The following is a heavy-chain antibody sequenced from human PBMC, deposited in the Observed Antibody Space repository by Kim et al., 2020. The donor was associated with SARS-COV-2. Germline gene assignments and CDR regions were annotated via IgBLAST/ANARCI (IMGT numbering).Heavy chain of an antibody. J-gene: IGHJ4*02. Sequence: SETLSLTCAVYGGYFSGYYWSWIRQPPGKGLEWIGEIKHSGSTNYNPSLKSRVNISVDTSKNQFSLKLRSVTAADTAVYYCARATQSEYDFWRGYLTFYYDYGIDYWGQGTMVTVSS. CDR1: GGYFSGYY. CDR2: IKHSGST. V-gene: IGHV4-34*01. D-gene: IGHD3-3*01. CDR3: ARATQSEYDFWRGYLTFYYDYGIDY.